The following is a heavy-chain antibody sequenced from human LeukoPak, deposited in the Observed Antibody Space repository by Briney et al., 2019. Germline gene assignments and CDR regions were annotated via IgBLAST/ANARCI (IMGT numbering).Heavy chain of an antibody. J-gene: IGHJ4*02. CDR1: GGSIISYY. Sequence: SETLSLTCTVSGGSIISYYWSWIRQPPGKGREWIGYIYYSGSTNYNPSLKSRVTISVDTSKNQFSLKLSSATAADTALYYCARCGPRYISDYWGQGTLVTVSS. V-gene: IGHV4-59*01. CDR3: ARCGPRYISDY. D-gene: IGHD1-1*01. CDR2: IYYSGST.